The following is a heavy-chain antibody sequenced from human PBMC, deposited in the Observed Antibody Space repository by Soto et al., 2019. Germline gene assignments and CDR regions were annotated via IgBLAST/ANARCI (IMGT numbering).Heavy chain of an antibody. CDR3: AKDKHLTSLGYFFGL. CDR2: ITRVGGNT. CDR1: GFNFSLYA. V-gene: IGHV3-23*01. D-gene: IGHD3-3*02. J-gene: IGHJ4*02. Sequence: EVQLLESGGGLIQPGGSLRLSCVASGFNFSLYAMNWVRQAPGKGVEWVSTITRVGGNTYYADSVQGRFTMSRDNSVNTLYLQMKRLRVDETAVYYCAKDKHLTSLGYFFGLWGQGTLVTVSS.